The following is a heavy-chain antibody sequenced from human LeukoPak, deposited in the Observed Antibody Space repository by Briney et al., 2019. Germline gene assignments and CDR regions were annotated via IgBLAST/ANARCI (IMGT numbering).Heavy chain of an antibody. CDR1: GYTFTSYG. CDR2: INPNSGGT. Sequence: ASVKVSCKASGYTFTSYGISWVRQAPGQGLEWMGWINPNSGGTNYAQKFQGRVTMTRDTSISTAYMELSRLRSDDTAVYYCARDPDTPNWFDPWGQGTLVTVSS. CDR3: ARDPDTPNWFDP. D-gene: IGHD2-15*01. J-gene: IGHJ5*02. V-gene: IGHV1-2*02.